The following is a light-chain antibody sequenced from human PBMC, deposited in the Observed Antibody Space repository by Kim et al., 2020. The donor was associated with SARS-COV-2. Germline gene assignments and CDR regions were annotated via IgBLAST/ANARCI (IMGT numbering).Light chain of an antibody. V-gene: IGLV2-14*03. CDR3: SSYTTSSTYV. CDR1: SSDVGAYYY. J-gene: IGLJ1*01. CDR2: DVS. Sequence: GQSFTISCTGTSSDVGAYYYVSWYQQHPGKAPKLMIFDVSKRPSGISNRFSGSKSGNTASLTISGLQAEDEADYYCSSYTTSSTYVFGSGTQLTVL.